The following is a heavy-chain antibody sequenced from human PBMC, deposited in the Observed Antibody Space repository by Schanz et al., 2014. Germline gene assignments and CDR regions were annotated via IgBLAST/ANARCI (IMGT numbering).Heavy chain of an antibody. Sequence: QVQLVESGGGVVQPGRSLRLSCAASGFTFSNYGMHWVRQAPGKGLEWVAFIRYDGNNKYYADSVKGRFTISRDNSKNTLYLQMNSLRAEDTAVYYCGEYGSDSYTDPWGQGTLVTVSS. V-gene: IGHV3-30*02. J-gene: IGHJ5*02. D-gene: IGHD3-10*01. CDR3: GEYGSDSYTDP. CDR1: GFTFSNYG. CDR2: IRYDGNNK.